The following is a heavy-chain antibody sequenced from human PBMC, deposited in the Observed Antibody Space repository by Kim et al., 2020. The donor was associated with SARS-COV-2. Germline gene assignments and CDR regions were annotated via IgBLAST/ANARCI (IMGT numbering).Heavy chain of an antibody. D-gene: IGHD3-3*01. Sequence: FQGQVTISADKSSSTAYLQWSSLKASDTAMYYCARVPRYYDFWSGYFDYWGQGTLVTVSS. J-gene: IGHJ4*02. CDR3: ARVPRYYDFWSGYFDY. V-gene: IGHV5-51*01.